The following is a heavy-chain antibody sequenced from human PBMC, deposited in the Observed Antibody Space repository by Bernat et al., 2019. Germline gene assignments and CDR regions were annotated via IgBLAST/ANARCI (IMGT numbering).Heavy chain of an antibody. CDR3: ARDQGLPPQGYYGMDV. V-gene: IGHV3-48*01. Sequence: EVQLVESGGGLVQPGGSLRLSCAASGFTFSSYSMNWVRQAPGKGLEWVSYISSSSSTIYYADSVKGRFTISRDNAKNSLYLQMTSLRAEDTAVYYCARDQGLPPQGYYGMDVWGQGTTVTVSS. J-gene: IGHJ6*02. CDR2: ISSSSSTI. CDR1: GFTFSSYS.